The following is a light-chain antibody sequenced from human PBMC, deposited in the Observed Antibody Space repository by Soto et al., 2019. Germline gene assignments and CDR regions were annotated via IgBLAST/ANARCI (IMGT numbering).Light chain of an antibody. J-gene: IGKJ1*01. CDR3: QQYGGSPQT. CDR1: ESVRSSY. V-gene: IGKV3-20*01. Sequence: EIVLTQSPGTLPLSPGERATLSCRASESVRSSYLAWYQQKPGQAPRLLMYGASSRTPGTPDRFSGSGSGTDFTLTISRLEPEDFAVYYCQQYGGSPQTFGQGTKVEIK. CDR2: GAS.